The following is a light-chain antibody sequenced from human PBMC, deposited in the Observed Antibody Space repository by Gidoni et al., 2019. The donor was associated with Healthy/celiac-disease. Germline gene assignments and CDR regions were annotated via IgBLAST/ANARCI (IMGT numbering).Light chain of an antibody. CDR1: QSVSSY. V-gene: IGKV3-11*01. Sequence: EIVLTQSPATLPLSPGERATLSCRASQSVSSYLAWYQQKPGQAPRLLIYDASNRATGIPARFSGSGSGTDFTLTISSLEPEDFAVYYCQQRSNWPRQVTFGPGTKVDIK. J-gene: IGKJ3*01. CDR3: QQRSNWPRQVT. CDR2: DAS.